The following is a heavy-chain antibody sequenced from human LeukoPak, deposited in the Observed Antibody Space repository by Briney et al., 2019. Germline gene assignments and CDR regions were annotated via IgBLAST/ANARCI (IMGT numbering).Heavy chain of an antibody. D-gene: IGHD5-24*01. CDR1: GYSISSGYY. J-gene: IGHJ4*02. CDR3: ARHEEEDGYNAKTFDF. V-gene: IGHV4-38-2*01. CDR2: IYHSGST. Sequence: SETLSLTCAVSGYSISSGYYWGWIWQPPGKGLEWIGSIYHSGSTYYNPSLKSRVTISVDTSKNLFSLKLSSVTAADTAVYYCARHEEEDGYNAKTFDFWGQGTLVTVSS.